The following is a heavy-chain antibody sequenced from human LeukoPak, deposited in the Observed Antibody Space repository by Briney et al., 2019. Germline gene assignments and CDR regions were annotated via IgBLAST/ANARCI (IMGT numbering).Heavy chain of an antibody. CDR1: GITLSNYG. Sequence: GGSLRLSCAVSGITLSNYGMSWVRQAPGRGLEWVAGISDTGGRTNYADSVKGRFTISRDNAKNSLYLQMNSLRAEDTAVYYCARDRDGYSYWGQGTLVTVSS. J-gene: IGHJ4*02. CDR2: ISDTGGRT. D-gene: IGHD5-24*01. V-gene: IGHV3-23*01. CDR3: ARDRDGYSY.